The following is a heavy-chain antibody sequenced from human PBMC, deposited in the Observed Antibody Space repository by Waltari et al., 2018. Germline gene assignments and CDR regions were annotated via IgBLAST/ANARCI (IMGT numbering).Heavy chain of an antibody. Sequence: QLQESGPGLVKPSETLSLTSSVSSVSLASDRNYWGWIRQPPGQGLEWIATLSSSGATSSIPSLKHRVTISRATSKTQVALQLGLVTAADTVVYYCATYIGASLGTAAFDVWGQGTMVTVSS. D-gene: IGHD1-26*01. V-gene: IGHV4-39*01. CDR2: LSSSGAT. CDR1: SVSLASDRNY. CDR3: ATYIGASLGTAAFDV. J-gene: IGHJ3*01.